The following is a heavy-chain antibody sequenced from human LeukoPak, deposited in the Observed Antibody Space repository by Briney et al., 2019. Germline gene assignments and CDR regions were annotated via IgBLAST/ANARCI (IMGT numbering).Heavy chain of an antibody. CDR3: AISYGESYYFDY. CDR1: GHTFTSYG. Sequence: ASVKVSCKASGHTFTSYGISWVRQAPGQGLEWMEWISAYNGNTNYAQKLQGRVTMTTDTSTSTAYMELRSLRSDDTAVYYCAISYGESYYFDYWGQGTLVTVSS. CDR2: ISAYNGNT. J-gene: IGHJ4*02. V-gene: IGHV1-18*01. D-gene: IGHD3-10*01.